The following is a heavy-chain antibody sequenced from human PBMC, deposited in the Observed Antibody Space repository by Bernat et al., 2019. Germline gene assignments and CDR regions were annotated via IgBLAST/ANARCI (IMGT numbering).Heavy chain of an antibody. Sequence: EVQLVESGGGLVQPGGSLRLSCAASGFTFSSYEMNWVRQAPGKGLEWVSYISSSGSTIYYADSVKGRFTISRDNAKNSLYLQMNSLRAEDTAVYYCARVRSCTGCPENYNWFDPWGQGTVVTVSS. V-gene: IGHV3-48*03. D-gene: IGHD2-8*02. CDR1: GFTFSSYE. CDR3: ARVRSCTGCPENYNWFDP. CDR2: ISSSGSTI. J-gene: IGHJ5*02.